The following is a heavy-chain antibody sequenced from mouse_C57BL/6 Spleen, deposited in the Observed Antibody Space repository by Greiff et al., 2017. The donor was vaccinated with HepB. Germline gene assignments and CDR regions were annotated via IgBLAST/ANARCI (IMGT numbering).Heavy chain of an antibody. D-gene: IGHD1-1*01. Sequence: QVQLKQSGAELVRPGASVTLSCKASGYTFTDYEMHWVKQTPVHGLEWIGAIDPETGGTAYNQKFKGKAILTADKSSSTAYMELRSLTSEDSAVYYCTRGGDYYGSYWYFDVWGTGTTVTVSS. CDR2: IDPETGGT. J-gene: IGHJ1*03. CDR1: GYTFTDYE. CDR3: TRGGDYYGSYWYFDV. V-gene: IGHV1-15*01.